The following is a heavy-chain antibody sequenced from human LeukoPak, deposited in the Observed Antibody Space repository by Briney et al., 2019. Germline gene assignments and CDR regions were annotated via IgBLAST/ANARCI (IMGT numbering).Heavy chain of an antibody. CDR3: ARGVAGPGGYGMDV. J-gene: IGHJ6*02. D-gene: IGHD6-19*01. V-gene: IGHV4-34*01. CDR2: INHSGST. Sequence: SETLSLTCAVYGGSFSGYYWSWICQPPGKGLEWIGEINHSGSTNYNPSLKSRVTISVDTSKNQFSLKLGSVTAADTAVYYCARGVAGPGGYGMDVWGQGTTVTVSS. CDR1: GGSFSGYY.